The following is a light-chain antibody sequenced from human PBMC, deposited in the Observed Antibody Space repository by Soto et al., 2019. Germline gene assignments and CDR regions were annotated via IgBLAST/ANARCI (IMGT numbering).Light chain of an antibody. CDR3: QQYGSSPIT. CDR2: AAS. CDR1: QSVSSSY. J-gene: IGKJ5*01. V-gene: IGKV3-20*01. Sequence: EIVLTKSAGTLSLSPGERATLSCRASQSVSSSYLAWFQQKPGQAPRLLLYAASSRATGIPDRFSGSGSGTDFTLTISRLEPEDFAVYYCQQYGSSPITFCQGTRLEI.